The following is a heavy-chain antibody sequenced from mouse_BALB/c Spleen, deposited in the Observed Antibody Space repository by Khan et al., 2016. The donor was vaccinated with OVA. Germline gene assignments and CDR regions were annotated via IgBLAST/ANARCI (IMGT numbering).Heavy chain of an antibody. CDR2: ISSGGST. J-gene: IGHJ3*01. Sequence: EVELVESGGGLVKPGGSLKFSCAASGFTFSNYAMSWVRQTPEKRLEWVASISSGGSTYYPDSVKGRFTISRDNARNLLYLQMSSQRSEDTAMYYCARDYWFTYWGQGTLVTVSA. CDR1: GFTFSNYA. CDR3: ARDYWFTY. V-gene: IGHV5-6-5*01.